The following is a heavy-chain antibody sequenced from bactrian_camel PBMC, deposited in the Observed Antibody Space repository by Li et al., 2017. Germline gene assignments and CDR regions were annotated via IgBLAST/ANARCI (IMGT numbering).Heavy chain of an antibody. CDR2: INVGGYSP. D-gene: IGHD5*01. V-gene: IGHV3S1*01. Sequence: QLVESGGGSVQAGESLRLSCAVSGFTDQGFCMGWFRQAPGKGLEWVASINVGGYSPYYADSVKGRFTISRDNAKNTVYLQMNSLKTEDTAVYYCATDPVGTWDLGRYGYWGQGTQVTVS. CDR3: ATDPVGTWDLGRYGY. J-gene: IGHJ6*01. CDR1: GFTDQGFC.